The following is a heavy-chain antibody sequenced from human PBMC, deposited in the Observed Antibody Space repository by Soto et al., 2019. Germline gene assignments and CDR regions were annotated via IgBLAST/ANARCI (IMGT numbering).Heavy chain of an antibody. Sequence: GGSLRLSCAASGFTVSSNYMSWVRQAPGKGLEWVSVIYSGGSTYYADSMKGRFTISRDNSKNTLYLQMNSLRAEDTAVYYCARGPARVDAFDIWGQGTMVTVSS. CDR1: GFTVSSNY. J-gene: IGHJ3*02. CDR3: ARGPARVDAFDI. V-gene: IGHV3-53*01. CDR2: IYSGGST.